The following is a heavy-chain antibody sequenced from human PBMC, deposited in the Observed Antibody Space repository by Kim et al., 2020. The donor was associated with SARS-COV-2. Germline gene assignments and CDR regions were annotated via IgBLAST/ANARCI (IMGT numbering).Heavy chain of an antibody. J-gene: IGHJ6*04. D-gene: IGHD6-19*01. CDR2: ISASGGYT. CDR1: GFTFDNYA. CDR3: AKVSVAGGYYYYGMDV. V-gene: IGHV3-23*01. Sequence: GGSLRLSCAASGFTFDNYAMSWVRQAPGKGLEWVSTISASGGYTYYTDSVKGRFSISRDNSKNTLYLQMNSLRAEDTAGYYCAKVSVAGGYYYYGMDVWGEGDTVTVSP.